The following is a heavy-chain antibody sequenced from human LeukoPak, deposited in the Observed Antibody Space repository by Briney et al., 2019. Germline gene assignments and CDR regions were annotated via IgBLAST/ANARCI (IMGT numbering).Heavy chain of an antibody. V-gene: IGHV1-69*06. CDR2: IIPIFGTA. Sequence: SVKISCKASGGTFSSYAISWVRQAPGQGLEWMGGIIPIFGTANYAQKFQDRVTITADKSTSTAYMELSSLRSEDTAVYYSAREKDNQGYFQHWGQGTLVTVSS. D-gene: IGHD1-14*01. CDR1: GGTFSSYA. CDR3: AREKDNQGYFQH. J-gene: IGHJ1*01.